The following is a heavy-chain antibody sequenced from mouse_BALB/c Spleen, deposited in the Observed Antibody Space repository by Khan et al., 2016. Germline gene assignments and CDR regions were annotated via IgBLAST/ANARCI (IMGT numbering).Heavy chain of an antibody. CDR3: ARRDDYVGFAY. J-gene: IGHJ3*01. D-gene: IGHD2-4*01. CDR1: GYTFTDYS. V-gene: IGHV9-2-1*01. CDR2: INTETGEP. Sequence: QIQLVQSGPELKKPGETVKISCKATGYTFTDYSMHWVKQAPGKGLKWMGWINTETGEPTYADDFKGRFAFSLETSASTTYLQINNRENEDTSTSFCARRDDYVGFAYWGQGTLVTVSA.